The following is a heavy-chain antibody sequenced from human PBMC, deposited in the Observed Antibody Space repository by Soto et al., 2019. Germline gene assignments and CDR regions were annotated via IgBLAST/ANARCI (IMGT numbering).Heavy chain of an antibody. D-gene: IGHD2-2*01. CDR1: GFAFSDDF. V-gene: IGHV3-72*01. J-gene: IGHJ6*02. CDR3: GRGFCTGPSCPRAHYALDV. CDR2: IASRAESYTT. Sequence: GGALRRSWAGSGFAFSDDFMDWVRQAPGKGLEWGGRIASRAESYTTGYAASVKGRFTISRDDSKNSLYLQMNSLKTEDTAVYYCGRGFCTGPSCPRAHYALDVRGQGTTVPVSS.